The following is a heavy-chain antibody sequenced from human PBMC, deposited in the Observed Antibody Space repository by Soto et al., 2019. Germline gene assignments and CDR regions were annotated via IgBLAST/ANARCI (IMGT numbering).Heavy chain of an antibody. J-gene: IGHJ4*02. V-gene: IGHV1-18*01. D-gene: IGHD6-13*01. Sequence: EASVKVSCAACGYTFTSYGISWVRQAPGQGLEWMGWISAYNGNTNYAQKLQGRVTMTTDTSTSTAYMELRSLRSDDTAVYYCARKGIAADFDYWDQGTLVTVSS. CDR1: GYTFTSYG. CDR3: ARKGIAADFDY. CDR2: ISAYNGNT.